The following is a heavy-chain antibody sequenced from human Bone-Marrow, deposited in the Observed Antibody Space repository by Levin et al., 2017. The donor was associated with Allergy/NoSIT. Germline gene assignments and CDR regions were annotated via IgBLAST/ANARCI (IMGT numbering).Heavy chain of an antibody. J-gene: IGHJ4*02. D-gene: IGHD3-10*01. CDR3: GRDEYTNFAPPGEW. V-gene: IGHV3-21*01. CDR2: ISPDSTYI. CDR1: GITFSSYS. Sequence: GGSLRLSCAASGITFSSYSFNWVRQAPGKGLEWVSSISPDSTYIVYADSVKGRFTISRDNTKNLLYLQMNSLRVEDAAVYFCGRDEYTNFAPPGEWWGQGTLVTVSS.